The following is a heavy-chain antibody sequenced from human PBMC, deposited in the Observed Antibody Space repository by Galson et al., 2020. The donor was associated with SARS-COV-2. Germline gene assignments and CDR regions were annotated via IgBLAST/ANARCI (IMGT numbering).Heavy chain of an antibody. V-gene: IGHV4-59*01. D-gene: IGHD4-17*01. J-gene: IGHJ5*01. CDR3: ARGGDYFLNWIDS. Sequence: PSETLSLTCTVSGDSMITYYWNWIRQPPGEGLEWIGYVYYNGLTNYNPSLKNRLTLSVDTSKNQFSLNLNSVTAADAAVYYCARGGDYFLNWIDSWGQGTPVVVSS. CDR1: GDSMITYY. CDR2: VYYNGLT.